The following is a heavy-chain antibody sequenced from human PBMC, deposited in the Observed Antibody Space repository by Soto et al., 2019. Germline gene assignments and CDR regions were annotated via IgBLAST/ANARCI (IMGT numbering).Heavy chain of an antibody. J-gene: IGHJ6*03. CDR2: MNPNSGNT. CDR3: AREGRYCSGGSCSLYMDV. D-gene: IGHD2-15*01. CDR1: GYTFTSYD. V-gene: IGHV1-8*01. Sequence: ASVKVSCKASGYTFTSYDINWVRQATGQGLEWMGGMNPNSGNTGYAQKFQGRVTMTRNTSISTAYMELSSLRSEDTAVYYCAREGRYCSGGSCSLYMDVWGKGTTVTVSS.